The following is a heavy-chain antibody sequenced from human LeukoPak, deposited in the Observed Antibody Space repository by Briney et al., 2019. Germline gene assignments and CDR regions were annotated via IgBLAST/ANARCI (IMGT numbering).Heavy chain of an antibody. CDR2: ISISGTTI. V-gene: IGHV3-48*03. CDR1: GFTFSDYE. D-gene: IGHD2-15*01. Sequence: GGSLRLSCAASGFTFSDYEMNWVRQAPGKGLEWLSHISISGTTIHYADSVKGRFTISRDNAKNSVYLQMTSLRAEDTALYYCAKAGAVVVVAAKYFDYWGQGTLVTVSS. CDR3: AKAGAVVVVAAKYFDY. J-gene: IGHJ4*02.